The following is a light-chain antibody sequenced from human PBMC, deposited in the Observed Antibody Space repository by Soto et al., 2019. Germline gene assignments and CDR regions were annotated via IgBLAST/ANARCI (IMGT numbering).Light chain of an antibody. V-gene: IGLV2-11*01. CDR1: SSDVGGYNY. CDR2: DVS. J-gene: IGLJ3*02. Sequence: QSALTQPRSVSGSPGQSVTISCTGTSSDVGGYNYVSWYQQHPGKAPKLMISDVSKRPSGVPDRFSGSKSGNTASLTISGLLAEDEADYYCCSSAGTYTSVFGGGTKVTVL. CDR3: CSSAGTYTSV.